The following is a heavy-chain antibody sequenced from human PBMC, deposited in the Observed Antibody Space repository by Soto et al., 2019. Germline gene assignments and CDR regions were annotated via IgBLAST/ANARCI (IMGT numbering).Heavy chain of an antibody. D-gene: IGHD5-12*01. Sequence: GGSLRLSCAASGFTFNNAWMNWVRQAPGKGLEWVGRIKSKTDGGTTDYAAPVKGRFTISRDDSKNTLYLQMNSLKTEDTAVNSCSTGSGLGHDWGQGSLVTVSS. J-gene: IGHJ4*02. CDR2: IKSKTDGGTT. CDR3: STGSGLGHD. V-gene: IGHV3-15*07. CDR1: GFTFNNAW.